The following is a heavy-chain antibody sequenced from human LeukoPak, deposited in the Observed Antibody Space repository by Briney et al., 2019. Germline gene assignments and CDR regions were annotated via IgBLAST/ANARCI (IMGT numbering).Heavy chain of an antibody. D-gene: IGHD6-13*01. J-gene: IGHJ4*02. CDR2: ISSSSSTI. CDR3: ARVRYSPDY. Sequence: GGSLRLSCAASGFTFSSYSMDWVRQAPGKGLEWVSYISSSSSTIYYADSVKGRFTISRDNAKNSLYLQMNSLRAEDTAVYYCARVRYSPDYWGQGTLVTVSS. V-gene: IGHV3-48*01. CDR1: GFTFSSYS.